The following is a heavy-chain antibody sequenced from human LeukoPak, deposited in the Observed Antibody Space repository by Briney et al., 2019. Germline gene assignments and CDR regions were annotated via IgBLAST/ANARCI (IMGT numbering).Heavy chain of an antibody. CDR1: GGSFSGYY. D-gene: IGHD1-26*01. V-gene: IGHV4-34*01. Sequence: SETLSLTCAVYGGSFSGYYWSWIRQPPGKGLEWIGEINHSGSTNYNPSLKSRVTISVDTSKNQFSLKLSSVTAEDTAVYYCAKEGVGSFPPRYYFDYWGQGTLVTVSS. CDR3: AKEGVGSFPPRYYFDY. J-gene: IGHJ4*02. CDR2: INHSGST.